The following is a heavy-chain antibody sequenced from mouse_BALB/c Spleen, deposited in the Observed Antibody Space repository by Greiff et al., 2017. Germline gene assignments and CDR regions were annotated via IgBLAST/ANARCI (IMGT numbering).Heavy chain of an antibody. V-gene: IGHV3-2*02. J-gene: IGHJ2*01. CDR2: ISYSGST. CDR1: GYSITSDYA. D-gene: IGHD1-1*01. Sequence: EVQLVESGPGLVKPSQSLSLTCTVTGYSITSDYAWNWIRQFPGNKLEWMGYISYSGSTSYNPSLKSRISITRDTSKNQFFLQLNSVTTEDTATYYCARSRRRYYFDYWGQGTTLTVSS. CDR3: ARSRRRYYFDY.